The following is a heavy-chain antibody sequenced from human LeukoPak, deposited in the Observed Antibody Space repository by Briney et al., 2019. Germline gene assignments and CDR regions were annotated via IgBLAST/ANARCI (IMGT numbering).Heavy chain of an antibody. CDR3: AKDLSYSSSLFDY. Sequence: GGSLRLSCTAPGFTLSRYGMHWVRQTPGKGLEWVAVISYDGSNKDYADSVKGRFTISRDNSKNTLYLQMNSLRTEDTAVYYCAKDLSYSSSLFDYWGQGTLVTVSS. CDR1: GFTLSRYG. CDR2: ISYDGSNK. D-gene: IGHD6-6*01. V-gene: IGHV3-30*18. J-gene: IGHJ4*02.